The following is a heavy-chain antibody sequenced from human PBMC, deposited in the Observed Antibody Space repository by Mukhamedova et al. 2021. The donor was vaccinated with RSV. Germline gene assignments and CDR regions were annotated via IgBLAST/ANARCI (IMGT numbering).Heavy chain of an antibody. CDR3: ARVTMVRGGIMDYYYMDV. Sequence: QAPGKGLEWVSYIISSCSTIYYADSLKGRFTISRDNAKNSLYLQMNSLRAEDTAVYYCARVTMVRGGIMDYYYMDVWGQGSTVT. V-gene: IGHV3-11*01. CDR2: IISSCSTI. J-gene: IGHJ6*03. D-gene: IGHD3-10*01.